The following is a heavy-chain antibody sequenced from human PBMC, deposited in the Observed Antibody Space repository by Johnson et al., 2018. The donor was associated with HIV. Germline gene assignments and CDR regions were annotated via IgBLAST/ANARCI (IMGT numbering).Heavy chain of an antibody. Sequence: MLLVESGGGLVQPGGSLRLSCAASGFTFSSYAMSWVRQAPGKGLEWVANIKHDGSEKYYVDSVKGRFTISRDNAKNSLYLQMNSLRAEDTAVYYCTTVSVSLGNAFDIWGQGTMVTVSS. CDR2: IKHDGSEK. CDR3: TTVSVSLGNAFDI. J-gene: IGHJ3*02. V-gene: IGHV3-7*01. CDR1: GFTFSSYA.